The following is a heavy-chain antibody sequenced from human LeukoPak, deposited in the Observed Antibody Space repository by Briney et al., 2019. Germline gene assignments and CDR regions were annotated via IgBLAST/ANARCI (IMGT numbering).Heavy chain of an antibody. J-gene: IGHJ6*02. V-gene: IGHV4-39*01. CDR3: ARTRDANAYYYYYGMDV. CDR1: GGSISSSSYY. D-gene: IGHD2-2*01. CDR2: IYYGGST. Sequence: SETLSLTCTVSGGSISSSSYYWGWIRQPPGKGLEWIGSIYYGGSTNHNPSLKSRATISVDTSKNQFSLKLSSVTAADTAVYYCARTRDANAYYYYYGMDVWGQGTTVTVSS.